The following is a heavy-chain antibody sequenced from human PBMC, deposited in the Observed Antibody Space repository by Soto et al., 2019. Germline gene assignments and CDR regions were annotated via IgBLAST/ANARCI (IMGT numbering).Heavy chain of an antibody. V-gene: IGHV3-73*01. Sequence: GGSLRLSCSASGFTFSGSAMHWVRHASGEGLEWVGRIRSKANSYATAYAASVKGRFTISRDDSKNTAYLQMNSLKTEDTAVYYCTRLDIVATLDAFDIWGQGTMVTVSS. D-gene: IGHD5-12*01. J-gene: IGHJ3*02. CDR1: GFTFSGSA. CDR3: TRLDIVATLDAFDI. CDR2: IRSKANSYAT.